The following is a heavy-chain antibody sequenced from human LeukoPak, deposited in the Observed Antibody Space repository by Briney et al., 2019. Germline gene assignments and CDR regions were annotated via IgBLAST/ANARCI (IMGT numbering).Heavy chain of an antibody. Sequence: GGSLRLSCAASGFTFSDYYMSWIRQAPGKGLEWVSYTSSSGSIIHCADSVKGRFTISRDNAKNSLYLQMNSLRAEDTAVYYCARAQYYYGSGSYDYFDYWGQGTLVTVSS. CDR2: TSSSGSII. J-gene: IGHJ4*02. CDR1: GFTFSDYY. V-gene: IGHV3-11*04. CDR3: ARAQYYYGSGSYDYFDY. D-gene: IGHD3-10*01.